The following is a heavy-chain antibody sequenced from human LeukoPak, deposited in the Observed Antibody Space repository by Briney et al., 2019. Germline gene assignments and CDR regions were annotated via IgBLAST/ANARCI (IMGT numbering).Heavy chain of an antibody. CDR2: IIPIFGTA. Sequence: ASVKVSCKASGYTFTSYGISWVRQAPGQGLEWMGGIIPIFGTANYAQKFQGRVTITADESTSTAYMELSSLRSGDTAVYYCAIKRDYYGSGVFDYWGQGTLVTVSS. J-gene: IGHJ4*02. CDR3: AIKRDYYGSGVFDY. V-gene: IGHV1-69*13. CDR1: GYTFTSYG. D-gene: IGHD3-10*01.